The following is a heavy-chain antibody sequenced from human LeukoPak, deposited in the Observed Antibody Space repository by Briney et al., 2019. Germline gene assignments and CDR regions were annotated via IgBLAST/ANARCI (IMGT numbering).Heavy chain of an antibody. V-gene: IGHV4-34*01. D-gene: IGHD2-2*01. Sequence: SETLSLTCAVYGGSFSGYYWSWIRQPPGKGLEWIGEISHSGSTNYNPSLKSRVTISVDTSKNQFSLKLSSVTAADTAVYYCAVLSSSTNLLDYWGQGTLVTVSS. CDR1: GGSFSGYY. CDR3: AVLSSSTNLLDY. CDR2: ISHSGST. J-gene: IGHJ4*02.